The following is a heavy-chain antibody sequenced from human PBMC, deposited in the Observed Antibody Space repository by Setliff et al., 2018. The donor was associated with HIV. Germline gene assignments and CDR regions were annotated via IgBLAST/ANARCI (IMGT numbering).Heavy chain of an antibody. Sequence: SETLSLTCSLSGDSMSTYYWSWIRQTAGKGLEWIGRIHNSGNTNYNPSFMSRVTMTRDTSISTAYMELSRLRSDDTAVYYCARDPAPSSSASYFQHWGQGTPVTVAS. V-gene: IGHV4-4*07. CDR1: GDSMSTYY. J-gene: IGHJ1*01. CDR2: IHNSGNT. D-gene: IGHD6-6*01. CDR3: ARDPAPSSSASYFQH.